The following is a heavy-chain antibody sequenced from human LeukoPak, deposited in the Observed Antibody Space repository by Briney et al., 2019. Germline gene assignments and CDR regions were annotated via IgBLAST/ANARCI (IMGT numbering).Heavy chain of an antibody. J-gene: IGHJ5*02. D-gene: IGHD1-26*01. Sequence: PSETLSLTCTVSGGSISSGSYYWSWIRQPAGKGLEYIGRMYTTGSTNYNPSLKSRVTISVDTSKNQFSLKLTSVTAADTAVYYCARDQGPREEWFDPWGQGTLVTVSS. V-gene: IGHV4-61*02. CDR1: GGSISSGSYY. CDR2: MYTTGST. CDR3: ARDQGPREEWFDP.